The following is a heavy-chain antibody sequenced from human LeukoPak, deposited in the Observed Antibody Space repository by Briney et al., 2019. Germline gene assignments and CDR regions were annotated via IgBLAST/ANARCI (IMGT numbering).Heavy chain of an antibody. CDR1: GDSISSGSYS. V-gene: IGHV4-61*02. D-gene: IGHD6-13*01. CDR3: ARDSRAGIAAAEEKDAFDI. CDR2: IYTSGST. J-gene: IGHJ3*02. Sequence: PSETLSLTCTVSGDSISSGSYSWSWIRQPAGKGLEWIGRIYTSGSTNYNPSLKSRVTISVDTSKNQFSLKLSSETAADTAVYYCARDSRAGIAAAEEKDAFDIWGQGTMVTVSS.